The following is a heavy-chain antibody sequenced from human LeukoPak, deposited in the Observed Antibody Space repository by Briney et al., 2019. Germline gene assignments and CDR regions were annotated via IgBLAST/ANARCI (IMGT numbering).Heavy chain of an antibody. V-gene: IGHV1-8*01. J-gene: IGHJ4*02. Sequence: GASVKVSCKASGYTFTSYDINWVRQATGQGLEWMGWMNPNSGNTGYAQKFQGRVTMTRDTSISTAYMELSRLRSDDTAVYYCARDVQGPPYFDYWGQGTLVTASS. D-gene: IGHD1-1*01. CDR2: MNPNSGNT. CDR1: GYTFTSYD. CDR3: ARDVQGPPYFDY.